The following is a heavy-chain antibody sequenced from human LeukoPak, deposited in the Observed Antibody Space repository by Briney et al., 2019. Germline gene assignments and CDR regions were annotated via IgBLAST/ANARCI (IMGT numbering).Heavy chain of an antibody. D-gene: IGHD3-22*01. CDR2: IRYDGSNK. CDR1: GFTFSTYG. V-gene: IGHV3-30*02. J-gene: IGHJ4*02. Sequence: PGGSLRLSCAASGFTFSTYGMHWVRQAPGKGLEWVAFIRYDGSNKYYADSVKGRFSISRDNSKNTLYLQMNSLRAEDTAVYYCAKEQGSYDSSDYYELGDYYFDYWGQGTLVTVSS. CDR3: AKEQGSYDSSDYYELGDYYFDY.